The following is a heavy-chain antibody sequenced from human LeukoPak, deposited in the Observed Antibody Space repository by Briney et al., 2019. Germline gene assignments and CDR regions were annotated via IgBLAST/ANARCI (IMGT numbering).Heavy chain of an antibody. CDR2: IYYSGST. V-gene: IGHV4-39*01. J-gene: IGHJ4*02. CDR1: GGSISSNSYY. D-gene: IGHD2-2*01. Sequence: SETLSLTCTVSGGSISSNSYYWGWIRQPPGKGLEWIGSIYYSGSTYYNPSLKSRVTISVDTSKNQFSLKLSSVTAADTAVYYCARVPLKVPFDYWGQGTLVTVSS. CDR3: ARVPLKVPFDY.